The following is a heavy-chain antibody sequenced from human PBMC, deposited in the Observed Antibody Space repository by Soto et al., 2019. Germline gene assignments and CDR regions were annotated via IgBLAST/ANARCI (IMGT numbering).Heavy chain of an antibody. J-gene: IGHJ6*02. Sequence: QVQLVQSGGEVTKPGASVKVSCKSSGYTFTSYGVSWVRQAPGQGLEWLGWISVYTGNTKQAQKFQDRVTLTTEASTGTASLELRNLRSDDTPVYYCARDRCTTDRCYTHHFDVWGQGTTVTVSS. CDR3: ARDRCTTDRCYTHHFDV. CDR2: ISVYTGNT. CDR1: GYTFTSYG. V-gene: IGHV1-18*04. D-gene: IGHD2-8*01.